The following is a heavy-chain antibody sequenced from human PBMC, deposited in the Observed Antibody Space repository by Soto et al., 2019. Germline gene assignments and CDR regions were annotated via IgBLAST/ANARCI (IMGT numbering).Heavy chain of an antibody. V-gene: IGHV3-7*01. CDR2: IKQDGGEE. CDR1: GFIFSDYS. Sequence: GGSLRLSCAASGFIFSDYSMSWVRQSPARGLEGVANIKQDGGEEDYVDSVKGRLTISRDNAKNSLYLQMNSLRAEDTAVYYCARVKYESRGHTKCRAFDLWGQGTMVTVSS. D-gene: IGHD3-22*01. J-gene: IGHJ3*01. CDR3: ARVKYESRGHTKCRAFDL.